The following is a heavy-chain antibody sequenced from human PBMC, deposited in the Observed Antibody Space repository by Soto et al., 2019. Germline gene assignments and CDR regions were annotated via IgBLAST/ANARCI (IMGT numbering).Heavy chain of an antibody. Sequence: VGSLRLSCAASGFTFSSYAMHWVRRAPGKGLEWVAVISYDGSNKYYADSVKGRFTISRDNSKNTLYLQWSSLKASDTAMYYCARTLRTYYDFWSGYPPGYYGMDVWGQGTTVTVS. D-gene: IGHD3-3*01. CDR1: GFTFSSYA. V-gene: IGHV3-30-3*01. J-gene: IGHJ6*02. CDR2: ISYDGSNK. CDR3: ARTLRTYYDFWSGYPPGYYGMDV.